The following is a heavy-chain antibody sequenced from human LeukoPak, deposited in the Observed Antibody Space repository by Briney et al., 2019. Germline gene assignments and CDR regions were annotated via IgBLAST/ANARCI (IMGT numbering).Heavy chain of an antibody. D-gene: IGHD6-19*01. CDR2: INPNSGGT. CDR3: ARGSSGWYGGFDY. J-gene: IGHJ4*02. CDR1: GYTFTGYY. Sequence: GASVKVSCKASGYTFTGYYMHWVRQAPGQGLEWMGWINPNSGGTNYAQKFQGRVTMTRDTSISTAYMELRGLRSDDTAVYYCARGSSGWYGGFDYWGQGTLVTVSS. V-gene: IGHV1-2*02.